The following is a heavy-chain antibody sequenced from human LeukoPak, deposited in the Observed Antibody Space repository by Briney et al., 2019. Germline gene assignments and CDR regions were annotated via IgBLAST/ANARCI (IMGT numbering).Heavy chain of an antibody. CDR1: GFTFSDYY. J-gene: IGHJ5*02. V-gene: IGHV3-11*01. CDR2: ISSSGSTI. D-gene: IGHD2-2*01. Sequence: PGGSLRLSCAASGFTFSDYYMSWIRQAPGKGLEWVSYISSSGSTIYYADSVKGRFTIPRDNAKNSPYLQMNSLRAEDTAVYYCSPAAMPSDWFDPWGQGTLVTVSS. CDR3: SPAAMPSDWFDP.